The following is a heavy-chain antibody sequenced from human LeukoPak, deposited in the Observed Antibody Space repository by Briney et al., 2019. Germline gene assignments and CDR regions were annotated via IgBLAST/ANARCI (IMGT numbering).Heavy chain of an antibody. CDR1: GGSVSSGSYY. CDR3: ARDTQYDHVNDY. D-gene: IGHD1-1*01. J-gene: IGHJ4*02. Sequence: SETLSLTCTVPGGSVSSGSYYWSWIRQPPGKGLEWIGYIYYSGSTNYNPSLKSRVTISVDTSKNQFSLKLSSVTAADTAVYYCARDTQYDHVNDYWGQGTLVTVSS. V-gene: IGHV4-61*01. CDR2: IYYSGST.